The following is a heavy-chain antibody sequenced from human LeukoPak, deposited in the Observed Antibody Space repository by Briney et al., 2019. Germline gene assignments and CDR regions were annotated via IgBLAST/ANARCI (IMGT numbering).Heavy chain of an antibody. Sequence: SETLSLTCAVYGGSFSGYYWSWIRQPPGKGLEWIGEINHSGSTNYNPSPKSRVTISVDTSKNQFSLKLSSVTAADTAVYYCARGEAASFIEDRNFDYWGQGTLVTVSS. CDR2: INHSGST. J-gene: IGHJ4*02. D-gene: IGHD2-15*01. V-gene: IGHV4-34*01. CDR3: ARGEAASFIEDRNFDY. CDR1: GGSFSGYY.